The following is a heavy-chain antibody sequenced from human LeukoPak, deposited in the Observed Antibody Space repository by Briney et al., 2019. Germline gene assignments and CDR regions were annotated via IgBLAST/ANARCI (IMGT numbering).Heavy chain of an antibody. CDR1: GYTFTTYY. D-gene: IGHD3-10*01. CDR3: ARDPARDYGSGSYHYYYMDV. V-gene: IGHV1-46*01. Sequence: ASVKVSCKASGYTFTTYYIHWVRQAPGQGLEWMGIINPSVGSTNYAQKFQGRVTMTEDTSTDTAYMELSSLRSEDTAVYYCARDPARDYGSGSYHYYYMDVWGKGTTVTISS. CDR2: INPSVGST. J-gene: IGHJ6*03.